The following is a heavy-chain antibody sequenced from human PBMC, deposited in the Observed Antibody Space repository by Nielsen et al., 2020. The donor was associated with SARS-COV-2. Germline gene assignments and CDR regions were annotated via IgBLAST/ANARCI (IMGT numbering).Heavy chain of an antibody. Sequence: ASVKVSCKTSGYTFANHDIHWVRQASGQGLEWMGWMNPNIGKAGYAQRFQGRLTMTSDTSTSTAYMELSSLRSEDTAVYYCARDVCSSTSCYGDWGQGTLVTVSS. V-gene: IGHV1-8*01. CDR3: ARDVCSSTSCYGD. CDR2: MNPNIGKA. J-gene: IGHJ4*02. CDR1: GYTFANHD. D-gene: IGHD2-2*01.